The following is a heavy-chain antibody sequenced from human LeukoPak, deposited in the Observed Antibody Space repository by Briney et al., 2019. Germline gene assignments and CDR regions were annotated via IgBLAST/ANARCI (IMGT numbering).Heavy chain of an antibody. CDR1: GFTFSSYA. D-gene: IGHD6-19*01. CDR3: ARDGREAVAGTFDY. Sequence: GGSLRLPCEASGFTFSSYAMHWVRQAPGKGLEWVAVISYDGSKKYYADSVKGRFTISRDNSKNTLYLQMNSLRAEDTAVYYCARDGREAVAGTFDYWGQGTLVTVSS. V-gene: IGHV3-30*04. CDR2: ISYDGSKK. J-gene: IGHJ4*02.